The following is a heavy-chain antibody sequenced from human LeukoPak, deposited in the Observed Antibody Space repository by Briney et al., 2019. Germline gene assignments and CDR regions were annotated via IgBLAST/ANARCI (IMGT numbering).Heavy chain of an antibody. V-gene: IGHV4-59*01. J-gene: IGHJ4*02. CDR1: GGSISSNY. CDR3: ARGQRLLDY. D-gene: IGHD6-25*01. CDR2: IYYSGST. Sequence: PSETLSLTCTVSGGSISSNYWSWLRQPPGRGLEWIGYIYYSGSTNYNPSLKSRVTISVDTSKTHFSLRLNSVTAADTAVYYCARGQRLLDYWGQGTLVTVSS.